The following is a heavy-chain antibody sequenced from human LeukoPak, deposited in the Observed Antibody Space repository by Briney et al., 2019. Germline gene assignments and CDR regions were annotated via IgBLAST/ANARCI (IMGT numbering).Heavy chain of an antibody. CDR3: AKELDTMFFDY. V-gene: IGHV3-43*01. D-gene: IGHD3-10*02. Sequence: GGSLRLSCATSGFNFDRYTIHWVRQAPGKGLEWVSLAGWAGGTTFYSDSVRGRFTISRDSGRKSVYLQMNSLTTDDTALYFCAKELDTMFFDYWGQGALVTVSS. CDR1: GFNFDRYT. CDR2: AGWAGGTT. J-gene: IGHJ4*02.